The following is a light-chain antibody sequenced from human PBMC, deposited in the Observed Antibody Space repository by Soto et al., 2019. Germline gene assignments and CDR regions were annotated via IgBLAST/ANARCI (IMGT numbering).Light chain of an antibody. CDR3: QQSGSSPRT. J-gene: IGKJ1*01. Sequence: EIVVNQSLATVSVSPGERATLSCRASQSVKSNSAWYQQKPGQAPRLLIYGASTRATGIPVRFSGSGSGTDFTLTISRLEPEDFAVYYCQQSGSSPRTFGQGTKVDIK. V-gene: IGKV3-20*01. CDR1: QSVKSN. CDR2: GAS.